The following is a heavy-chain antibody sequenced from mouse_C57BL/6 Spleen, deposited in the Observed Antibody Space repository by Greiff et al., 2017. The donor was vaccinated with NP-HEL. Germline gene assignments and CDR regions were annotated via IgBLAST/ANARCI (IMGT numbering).Heavy chain of an antibody. CDR2: TNPTSGRT. CDR1: GYTYTSYW. Sequence: QAQVKQPGAELVKGGASVKMSCKASGYTYTSYWMHWVKQRRGEGLEGFAETNPTSGRTYYNEKYKSKATLTVDKSSSTAHMLLSGPTFGDSAVYYCARIKIIVATYFDCWGQGTTLTVSS. CDR3: ARIKIIVATYFDC. D-gene: IGHD1-1*01. J-gene: IGHJ2*01. V-gene: IGHV1S81*02.